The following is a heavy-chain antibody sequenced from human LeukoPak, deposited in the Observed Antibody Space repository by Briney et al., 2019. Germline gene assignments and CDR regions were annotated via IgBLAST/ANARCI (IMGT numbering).Heavy chain of an antibody. CDR2: ISGSGGST. CDR1: GFTFSSYA. V-gene: IGHV3-23*01. J-gene: IGHJ4*02. CDR3: AKDSSSWSSFDY. Sequence: GGSLRLSCAASGFTFSSYAMSWVRQAPGKGLEWVSAISGSGGSTYYADSVKGRFTISRDNSKNTLYLQMSSLRAEATAVYYCAKDSSSWSSFDYWGQGTLVTVSS. D-gene: IGHD6-13*01.